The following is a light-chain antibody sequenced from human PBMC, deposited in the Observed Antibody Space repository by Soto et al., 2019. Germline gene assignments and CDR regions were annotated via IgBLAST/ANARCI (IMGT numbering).Light chain of an antibody. J-gene: IGKJ1*01. Sequence: IQMTQSPSSLSASVGDRVTITCQASQDIKNYLNWYQQKSGMAPRFLIYAASNLQSGVPSRFSGSGSGTDFTLTISSLQPEDFATYYCVQHYNYPPTFGQGTKVDNK. CDR1: QDIKNY. V-gene: IGKV1-6*01. CDR2: AAS. CDR3: VQHYNYPPT.